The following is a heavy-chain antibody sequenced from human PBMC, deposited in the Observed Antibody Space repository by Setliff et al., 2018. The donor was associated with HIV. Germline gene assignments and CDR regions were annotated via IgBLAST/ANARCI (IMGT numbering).Heavy chain of an antibody. D-gene: IGHD3-10*01. J-gene: IGHJ4*02. CDR1: GGSISSSNW. CDR2: IYHSGSN. V-gene: IGHV4-4*02. CDR3: ARGDPLRFLDY. Sequence: PSETLSLTCAVSGGSISSSNWWSWVRQPPGKGLEWIGEIYHSGSNNYNPSLTSRVIISVDKSNNLFFLNLTSVTAADTAVYYCARGDPLRFLDYWGQGTLVTVSS.